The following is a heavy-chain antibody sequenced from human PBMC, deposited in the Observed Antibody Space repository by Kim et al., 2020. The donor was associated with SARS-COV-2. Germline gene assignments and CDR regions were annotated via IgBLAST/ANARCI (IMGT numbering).Heavy chain of an antibody. CDR3: ARKGDVDTAMFYYYYYGMDV. J-gene: IGHJ6*02. D-gene: IGHD5-18*01. Sequence: ASVKVSCKASGYTFTSYAMHWVRQAPGQRLEWMGWINAGNGNTKYSQKFQGRVTITRDTSASTAYMELSSLRSEDTAVYYCARKGDVDTAMFYYYYYGMDVWGQGTTVTVSS. CDR2: INAGNGNT. CDR1: GYTFTSYA. V-gene: IGHV1-3*01.